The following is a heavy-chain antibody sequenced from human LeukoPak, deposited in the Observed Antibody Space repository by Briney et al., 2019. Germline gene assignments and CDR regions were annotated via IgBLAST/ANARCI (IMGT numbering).Heavy chain of an antibody. CDR3: TKSDGYGLIRI. D-gene: IGHD3-10*01. J-gene: IGHJ3*02. CDR1: GDSIIGYY. Sequence: SETLSLTCSVSGDSIIGYYWGWIRQPPGKGLEWIGNIYYTGNTYYNSSLKSRVTISLDTSKNQFSLKVVSMTAADTAAYYCTKSDGYGLIRICGRGTMVTVSS. CDR2: IYYTGNT. V-gene: IGHV4-39*07.